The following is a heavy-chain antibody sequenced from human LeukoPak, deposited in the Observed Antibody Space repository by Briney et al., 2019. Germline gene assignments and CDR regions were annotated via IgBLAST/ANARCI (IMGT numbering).Heavy chain of an antibody. Sequence: PSETLSLTCAVYGGSFSGYYWSWIRQPPGKGLEWIGEINHSGSTNYNPSLKSGVTISVDTSKNQFSLKLSSVTSADTAVYYCARGLSPRINMVRGVRPPFRGVFDYWGQGTLVTVSS. J-gene: IGHJ4*02. D-gene: IGHD3-10*01. CDR3: ARGLSPRINMVRGVRPPFRGVFDY. CDR1: GGSFSGYY. V-gene: IGHV4-34*01. CDR2: INHSGST.